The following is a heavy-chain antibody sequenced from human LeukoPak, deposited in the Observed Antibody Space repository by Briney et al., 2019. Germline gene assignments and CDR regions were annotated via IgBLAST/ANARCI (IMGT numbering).Heavy chain of an antibody. V-gene: IGHV1-8*03. CDR2: MNPNSGNT. CDR1: GYTFTSYD. J-gene: IGHJ4*02. CDR3: ARGYCSSTSCPRHGYFDY. D-gene: IGHD2-2*01. Sequence: ASVKVSCKASGYTFTSYDINWVRQATGQGLEWMGWMNPNSGNTGYAQKFQGRVTITRNTSISTAYMEQSSLRSEDTAVYYCARGYCSSTSCPRHGYFDYWGQGTLVTVSS.